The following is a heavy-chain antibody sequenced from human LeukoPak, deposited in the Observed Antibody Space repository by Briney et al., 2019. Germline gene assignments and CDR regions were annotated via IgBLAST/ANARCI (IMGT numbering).Heavy chain of an antibody. CDR2: IKQDGSEK. D-gene: IGHD2-15*01. V-gene: IGHV3-7*01. CDR1: GFTFSSYS. Sequence: GGSLRLSCVASGFTFSSYSMSWVRQPPGKGLEWVANIKQDGSEKHYVDSVKGRFTISRDNAKNSLYLQMNSLRAEDTAVYYCATSSWHDYWGQGTLVTVSS. CDR3: ATSSWHDY. J-gene: IGHJ4*02.